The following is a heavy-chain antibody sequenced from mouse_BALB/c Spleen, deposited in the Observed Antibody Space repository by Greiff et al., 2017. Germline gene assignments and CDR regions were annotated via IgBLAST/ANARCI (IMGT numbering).Heavy chain of an antibody. CDR2: ISSGGSYT. Sequence: EVQLQQSGGDLVKPGGSLKLSCAASGFTFSSYGMSWVRQTPVKRLEWVATISSGGSYTYYPDSVKGRFTISRDSAKNTLYLQMSSLKSEDTAMYYCARHITGYYYAMDYWGQGTSVTVSS. D-gene: IGHD1-3*01. CDR3: ARHITGYYYAMDY. J-gene: IGHJ4*01. V-gene: IGHV5-6*01. CDR1: GFTFSSYG.